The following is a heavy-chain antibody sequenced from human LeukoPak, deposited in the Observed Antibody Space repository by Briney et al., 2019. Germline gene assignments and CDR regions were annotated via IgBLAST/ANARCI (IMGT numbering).Heavy chain of an antibody. Sequence: SETLSLTCTVSGGSISSYYWSWIRQPPGKGLEWIGYIYYSASTNYNPSLKSRVTISVDTSKNQFSLKLSSVTAADTAVYYCARVEVGGYYYYWGQGTLVTVSS. CDR2: IYYSAST. J-gene: IGHJ4*02. V-gene: IGHV4-59*01. D-gene: IGHD3-22*01. CDR1: GGSISSYY. CDR3: ARVEVGGYYYY.